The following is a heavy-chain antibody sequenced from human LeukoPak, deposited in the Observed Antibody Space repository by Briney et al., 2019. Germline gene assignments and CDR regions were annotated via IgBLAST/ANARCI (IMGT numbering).Heavy chain of an antibody. D-gene: IGHD3-10*01. J-gene: IGHJ5*02. CDR3: ARRYYGSGSYLIDP. CDR2: IYYSGST. Sequence: SETLSLTCTVSGGSISSYYWSWIRQPPGKGLEWIGYIYYSGSTNYNPSLKSRVTISVDTSKNQFSLKLSSVTAADTAVYYCARRYYGSGSYLIDPWGQGTLVTVSS. V-gene: IGHV4-59*08. CDR1: GGSISSYY.